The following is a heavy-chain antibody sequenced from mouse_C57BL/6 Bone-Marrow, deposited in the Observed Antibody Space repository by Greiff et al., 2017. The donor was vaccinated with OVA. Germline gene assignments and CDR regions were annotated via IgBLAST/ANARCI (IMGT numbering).Heavy chain of an antibody. J-gene: IGHJ4*01. CDR1: GFTFSDYY. V-gene: IGHV5-12*01. CDR2: ISNGGGST. Sequence: EVQLVESGGGLVQPGGSLKLSCAASGFTFSDYYMYWVRQTPEKRLEWVAYISNGGGSTYYPDTVKGRFTISRDNATNTLYLQMSRLKAEDTAMYYCARYYYGLYAMDYWGQGTSVTVSS. D-gene: IGHD1-1*01. CDR3: ARYYYGLYAMDY.